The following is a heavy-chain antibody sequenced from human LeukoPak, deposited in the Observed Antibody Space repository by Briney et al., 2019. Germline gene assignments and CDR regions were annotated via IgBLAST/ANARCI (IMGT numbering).Heavy chain of an antibody. CDR1: GGSFSGYY. Sequence: SESLSLTRAVYGGSFSGYYWSWIRQPPGKGLEWIGDINHSGSTNYNPSLKSRVTISVAPSKNQFSLKLSSVTAADTAVYYCARVAPEAAAGSETWGQGALVTLSS. CDR2: INHSGST. V-gene: IGHV4-34*01. CDR3: ARVAPEAAAGSET. D-gene: IGHD6-13*01. J-gene: IGHJ5*02.